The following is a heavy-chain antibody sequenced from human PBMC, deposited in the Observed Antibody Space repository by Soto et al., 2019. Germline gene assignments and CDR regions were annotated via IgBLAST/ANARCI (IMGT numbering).Heavy chain of an antibody. CDR2: ISSSGSTI. J-gene: IGHJ2*01. Sequence: PGGALRLSCAASVFTFSDYYMSWIRHSPGKGLEWVSYISSSGSTIYYADSVKGRFTISRDNAKNSLYLQMNSLRAEDTAVYYCASLIRSYSSGYSYYWYFDLFGRGTLSTVSS. D-gene: IGHD3-22*01. V-gene: IGHV3-11*01. CDR1: VFTFSDYY. CDR3: ASLIRSYSSGYSYYWYFDL.